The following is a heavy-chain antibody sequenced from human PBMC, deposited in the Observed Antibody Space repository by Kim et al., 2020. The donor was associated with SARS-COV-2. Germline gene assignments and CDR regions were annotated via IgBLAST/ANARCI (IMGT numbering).Heavy chain of an antibody. D-gene: IGHD3-10*01. CDR1: GFTFSSYG. CDR3: AKESGSGSYYAWTYYYYGMDT. J-gene: IGHJ6*02. CDR2: ISYDGSNK. V-gene: IGHV3-30*18. Sequence: GGSLRLSCAASGFTFSSYGMHWVRQAPGKGLEWVAVISYDGSNKYYADSVKGRFTISRDNSKNTLYLQMNSLRAEDTAVYYCAKESGSGSYYAWTYYYYGMDTWGPATTATVSS.